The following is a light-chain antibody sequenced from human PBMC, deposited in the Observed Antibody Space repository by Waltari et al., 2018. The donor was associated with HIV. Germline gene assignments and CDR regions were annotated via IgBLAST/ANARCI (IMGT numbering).Light chain of an antibody. CDR1: SGSIASAS. CDR2: DHR. CDR3: QSSYSNSQV. J-gene: IGLJ2*01. V-gene: IGLV6-57*03. Sequence: NFILTQPHSVSESPGKTVTISCTRSSGSIASASVQWYQQRLGSAPTVVIYDHRQRPSGVPDRFSGSIDSSSNSASLTISGLRSEDEADYYCQSSYSNSQVFGGGTKLTVL.